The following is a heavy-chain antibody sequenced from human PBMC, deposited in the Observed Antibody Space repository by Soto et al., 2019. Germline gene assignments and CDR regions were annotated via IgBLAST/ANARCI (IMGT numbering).Heavy chain of an antibody. CDR3: ARRGSGSYYDY. V-gene: IGHV3-23*01. CDR1: GFTFSSYA. CDR2: LSGSGGST. Sequence: EVQLLESGGGLVQPGGSLRLSCAASGFTFSSYAMRWVRQAPGKGLEWVSALSGSGGSTYYADSVKGRFTISRDNSKNTLYLQMNSLRPEDTAVYYCARRGSGSYYDYWGQGTRVSVSS. J-gene: IGHJ4*02. D-gene: IGHD1-26*01.